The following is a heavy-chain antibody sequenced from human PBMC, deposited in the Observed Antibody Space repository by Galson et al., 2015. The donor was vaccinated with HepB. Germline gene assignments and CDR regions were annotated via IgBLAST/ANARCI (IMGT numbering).Heavy chain of an antibody. J-gene: IGHJ4*02. CDR1: GYSFTSYW. D-gene: IGHD3-10*01. CDR3: ARWNLVGITMVQGVIIEPYYFDY. V-gene: IGHV5-51*03. Sequence: QSGAEVKKPGESLKISCKGSGYSFTSYWIGWVRQMPGKGLEWMGIIYPGDSDTRYSPSFRGQVTISADKSISTAYLQWSSLKASDTAMYYCARWNLVGITMVQGVIIEPYYFDYWGQGTLVTVSS. CDR2: IYPGDSDT.